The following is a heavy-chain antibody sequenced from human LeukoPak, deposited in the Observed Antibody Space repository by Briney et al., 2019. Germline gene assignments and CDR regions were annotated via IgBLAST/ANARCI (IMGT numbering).Heavy chain of an antibody. CDR3: AREATRGTNFDY. D-gene: IGHD1-26*01. Sequence: SETLSLTCTVSGGSISSYYWSWIRQPPGPGLEWIGYIYYSGSTNYNPSLKSRVTISVDTSKNQFSLKLSSVTAADTAVYYCAREATRGTNFDYWGQGTLVTVSS. J-gene: IGHJ4*02. CDR1: GGSISSYY. V-gene: IGHV4-59*01. CDR2: IYYSGST.